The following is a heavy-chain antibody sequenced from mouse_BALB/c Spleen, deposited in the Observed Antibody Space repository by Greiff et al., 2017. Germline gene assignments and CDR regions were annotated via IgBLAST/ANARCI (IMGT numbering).Heavy chain of an antibody. J-gene: IGHJ3*01. CDR1: GFNIKDTY. CDR3: ASTMITTIGPAWFAY. D-gene: IGHD2-4*01. Sequence: VQLQQSGAELVKPGASVKLSCTASGFNIKDTYMHWVKQRPEQGLEWIGRIDPANGNTKYDPKFQGKATLTADTSSNTAYLQLSSLTSEDTAVYYCASTMITTIGPAWFAYWGQGTLVTVSA. V-gene: IGHV14-3*02. CDR2: IDPANGNT.